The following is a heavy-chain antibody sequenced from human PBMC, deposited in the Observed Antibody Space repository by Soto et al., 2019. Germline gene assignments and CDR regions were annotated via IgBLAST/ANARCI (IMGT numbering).Heavy chain of an antibody. Sequence: GGSLRLSCAASGFTFSSYGMHWVRQAPGKGLEWVAVISYDGSNKYYADSVKGRFTISRDNSKNTLYLQMNSLRAGDTAVYYCAKDSNYRLYYYYGMDVWGPGTTVTVSS. J-gene: IGHJ6*02. CDR2: ISYDGSNK. D-gene: IGHD4-4*01. V-gene: IGHV3-30*18. CDR1: GFTFSSYG. CDR3: AKDSNYRLYYYYGMDV.